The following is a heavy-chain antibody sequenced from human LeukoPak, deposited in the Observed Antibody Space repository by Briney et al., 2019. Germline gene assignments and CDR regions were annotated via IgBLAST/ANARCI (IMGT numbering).Heavy chain of an antibody. D-gene: IGHD3-22*01. J-gene: IGHJ4*02. CDR3: ARGPKNYYDSSGYYYYFDY. CDR1: GFTFSSYS. Sequence: GGSLRLSCAASGFTFSSYSMNWVRRAPGKGLEWVSSISSSSSYIYYADSVKGRFTISRDNAKNSLYLQMNSLRAEDTAVYYCARGPKNYYDSSGYYYYFDYWGQGTLVTVSS. CDR2: ISSSSSYI. V-gene: IGHV3-21*01.